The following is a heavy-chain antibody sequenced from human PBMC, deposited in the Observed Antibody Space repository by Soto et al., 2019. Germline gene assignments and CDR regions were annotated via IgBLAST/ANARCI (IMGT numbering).Heavy chain of an antibody. CDR1: GFTFISYW. Sequence: GGSLRLSCAASGFTFISYWMSWVRQAPGKGLEWVANIKQDGSEKYYVDSVKGRFTISRDNAKNSLYLQMNSLRAEDTAVYYCARASTYYYDSSGPLDAFDIWGQGTMVTVSS. J-gene: IGHJ3*02. V-gene: IGHV3-7*03. CDR3: ARASTYYYDSSGPLDAFDI. CDR2: IKQDGSEK. D-gene: IGHD3-22*01.